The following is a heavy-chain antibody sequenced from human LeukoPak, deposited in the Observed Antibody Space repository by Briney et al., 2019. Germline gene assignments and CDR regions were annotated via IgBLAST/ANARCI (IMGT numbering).Heavy chain of an antibody. D-gene: IGHD3-3*01. Sequence: SETLSLTCTVSGGSISSYYWSWIRQPAGKGLEWIGRIYTSGSTNYNPSLKSRVTMSVDTSKNQFSLKLSSVTAADTAVYYCARDPSRYDFWSADPPNYFVYWGQGTLVTVSS. V-gene: IGHV4-4*07. CDR3: ARDPSRYDFWSADPPNYFVY. CDR2: IYTSGST. J-gene: IGHJ4*02. CDR1: GGSISSYY.